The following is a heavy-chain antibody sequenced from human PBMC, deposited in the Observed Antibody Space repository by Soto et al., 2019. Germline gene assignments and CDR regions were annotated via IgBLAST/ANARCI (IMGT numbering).Heavy chain of an antibody. Sequence: QLQLQESGSGLVKPSQTLSLTCAVSGGSISSGGYSWSWIRQPPGKGLEWIGYIYHSGSTYYNPSLXGXVXIXXDRSTNQFSLKLSSVSAADTAVYYCARGQVVAAQHWGQGTLVTVSS. CDR1: GGSISSGGYS. CDR3: ARGQVVAAQH. CDR2: IYHSGST. V-gene: IGHV4-30-2*01. J-gene: IGHJ4*02. D-gene: IGHD2-15*01.